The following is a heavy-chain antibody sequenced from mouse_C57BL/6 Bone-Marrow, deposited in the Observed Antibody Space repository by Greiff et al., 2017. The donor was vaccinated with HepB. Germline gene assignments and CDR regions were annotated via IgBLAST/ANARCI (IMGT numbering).Heavy chain of an antibody. CDR2: INPYNGGT. CDR1: GYTFTDYY. D-gene: IGHD4-1*01. CDR3: ATGTPHYFDY. V-gene: IGHV1-19*01. Sequence: EVQLQESGPVLVKPGASVKMSCKASGYTFTDYYMNWVKQSHGKSLEWIGVINPYNGGTSYNQKFKGKATLTVDKSSSTAYMELNSLTSEDSAVYYCATGTPHYFDYWGQGTTLTVSS. J-gene: IGHJ2*01.